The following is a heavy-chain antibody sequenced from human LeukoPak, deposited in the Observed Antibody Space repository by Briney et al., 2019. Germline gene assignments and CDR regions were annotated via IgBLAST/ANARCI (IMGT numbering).Heavy chain of an antibody. D-gene: IGHD5-12*01. CDR1: GFTFSGYS. V-gene: IGHV3-7*03. Sequence: GGSLRLSCVASGFTFSGYSMGWVRQAPGKGLEWVANIKKDGSESYYVDSVKGRFTISRDNAKNSLYLQMNSLRAEDTAMYYCARGRYSGTTYYFDYWGQGTLVTVSS. CDR3: ARGRYSGTTYYFDY. J-gene: IGHJ4*02. CDR2: IKKDGSES.